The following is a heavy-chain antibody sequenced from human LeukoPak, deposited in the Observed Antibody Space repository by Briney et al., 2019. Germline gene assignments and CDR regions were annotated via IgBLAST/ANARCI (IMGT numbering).Heavy chain of an antibody. V-gene: IGHV3-23*01. CDR1: GFTFSSYA. J-gene: IGHJ4*02. Sequence: GGSLRLSCAASGFTFSSYAMSWVRQAPGKGLEWVSGISGRDGNTYYADSVKGRFTISRDNSKNTLYLQMISLRVEDTAIYYCAKDRIVMSGFFDYWGQGTLVTVSS. CDR2: ISGRDGNT. CDR3: AKDRIVMSGFFDY. D-gene: IGHD6-19*01.